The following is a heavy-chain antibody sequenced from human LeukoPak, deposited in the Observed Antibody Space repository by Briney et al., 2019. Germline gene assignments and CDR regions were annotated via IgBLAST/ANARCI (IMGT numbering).Heavy chain of an antibody. Sequence: SQTLSLTCVISGDSFFSNGVAWTWIRQSPSRGPEWLGRTYYRSKWYNDYVVSMKSRITINPDTSKNQFSLHLNSVTPEDTAVYYCARGINSAFDIWGQGTLVTVSS. CDR1: GDSFFSNGVA. CDR2: TYYRSKWYN. V-gene: IGHV6-1*01. J-gene: IGHJ3*02. D-gene: IGHD2-15*01. CDR3: ARGINSAFDI.